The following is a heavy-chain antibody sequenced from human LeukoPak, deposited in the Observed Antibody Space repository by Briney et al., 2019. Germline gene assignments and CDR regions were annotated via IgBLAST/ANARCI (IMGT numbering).Heavy chain of an antibody. CDR1: GFTFRSYV. V-gene: IGHV3-23*01. CDR3: AKDLSRADNGGSYY. CDR2: INGNGVGA. J-gene: IGHJ4*02. D-gene: IGHD4-23*01. Sequence: PGGSLRLSCVGSGFTFRSYVMTWVRQAPGKGLEWVSGINGNGVGAFHADSVKGRFTISRDNSKNTLFLQMNSLRVEDTAVYFCAKDLSRADNGGSYYWGQGILVTVSS.